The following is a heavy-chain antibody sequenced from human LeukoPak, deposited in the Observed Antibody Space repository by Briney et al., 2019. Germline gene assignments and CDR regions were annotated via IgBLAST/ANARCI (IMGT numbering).Heavy chain of an antibody. Sequence: GGSLRLSCAASGFTVSSNYMSGVRQAPGKGREGVSVIYSGGSTYYADSVKGRFTISRDNSKNTLYLQMNSLRAEDTAVYYCASALGTYYDILTGYLDQDYWGQGTLVTVSS. CDR1: GFTVSSNY. V-gene: IGHV3-66*01. D-gene: IGHD3-9*01. J-gene: IGHJ4*02. CDR2: IYSGGST. CDR3: ASALGTYYDILTGYLDQDY.